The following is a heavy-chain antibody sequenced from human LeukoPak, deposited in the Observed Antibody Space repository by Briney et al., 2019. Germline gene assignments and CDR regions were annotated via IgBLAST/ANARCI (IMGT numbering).Heavy chain of an antibody. J-gene: IGHJ3*02. Sequence: PGGSLRPSCAASGFTLSNFAMSWVRQAPGKGLEWVAVISYDGSNKYYADSVKGRFTISRDNSKNTLYLQMNSLRAEDTAVYYCAKFSAADAFDIWGQGTMVTVSS. CDR2: ISYDGSNK. CDR3: AKFSAADAFDI. D-gene: IGHD2/OR15-2a*01. V-gene: IGHV3-30*18. CDR1: GFTLSNFA.